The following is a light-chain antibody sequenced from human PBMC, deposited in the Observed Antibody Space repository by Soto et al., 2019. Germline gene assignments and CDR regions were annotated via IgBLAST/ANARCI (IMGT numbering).Light chain of an antibody. CDR2: KAS. Sequence: DIQMTQSPSTLSGSVGDRVTITCRASQTISSWLAWYQQKPGKAPKLLIYKASTLKSGVPSRFSGSGSGTEFTLTISSLPTADFATYYCQHYHSYSEAFGQGTKVDIK. CDR3: QHYHSYSEA. V-gene: IGKV1-5*03. J-gene: IGKJ1*01. CDR1: QTISSW.